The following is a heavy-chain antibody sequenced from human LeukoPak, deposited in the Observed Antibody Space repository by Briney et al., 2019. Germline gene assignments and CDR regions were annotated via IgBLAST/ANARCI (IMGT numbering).Heavy chain of an antibody. J-gene: IGHJ4*02. CDR2: ISYSGST. CDR1: SGSVSSDSNY. V-gene: IGHV4-61*01. Sequence: PSETLSLTCSVSSGSVSSDSNYWPWIRQPPGKGLEWIGYISYSGSTDYNPSLKSRVSISLGTSKNQVSLKLNSVTAADTAVYYCAREYRNNWRFDYWGQGTLVTVSS. CDR3: AREYRNNWRFDY. D-gene: IGHD1-1*01.